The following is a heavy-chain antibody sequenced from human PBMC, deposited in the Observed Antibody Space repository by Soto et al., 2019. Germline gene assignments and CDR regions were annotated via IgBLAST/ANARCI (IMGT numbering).Heavy chain of an antibody. J-gene: IGHJ4*02. D-gene: IGHD2-15*01. CDR1: GYTFTSYG. Sequence: ASVKVSCKASGYTFTSYGINWVRQAPGQGLEWMGWISAYNGNTNYAQKLQGRVTMTTDTSTSTAYMELRSLRSDDTAVYYCARENCSGGSCYQLDYWGQGTLVTVSS. CDR2: ISAYNGNT. CDR3: ARENCSGGSCYQLDY. V-gene: IGHV1-18*01.